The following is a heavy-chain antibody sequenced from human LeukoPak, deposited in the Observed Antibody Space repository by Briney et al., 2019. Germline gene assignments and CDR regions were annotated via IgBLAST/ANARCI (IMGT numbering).Heavy chain of an antibody. J-gene: IGHJ3*02. Sequence: SETLSLTCTVSGCSITGYHWSWIRQPTGKGLEWIGYIYSSGSTEYKPSLKSRATISADTSKNQFSLKLTSVTAADTAIYYCARRNDFDIWGQGTMVTVSS. V-gene: IGHV4-4*08. CDR1: GCSITGYH. CDR2: IYSSGST. CDR3: ARRNDFDI.